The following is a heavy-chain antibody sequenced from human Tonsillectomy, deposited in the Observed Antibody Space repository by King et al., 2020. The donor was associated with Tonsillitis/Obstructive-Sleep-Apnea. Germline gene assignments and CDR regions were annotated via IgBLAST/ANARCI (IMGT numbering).Heavy chain of an antibody. Sequence: TLQESGPTLVKPRQTLTLTCSFSGFSLSTSGVSVAWIRQPPGKALEWLALIYWDDAKRYSPSLKSRLTITKDTSTNQVVLTMTNMDPVYTTTYYCAHQTWETPKFCVSGGCNHWFDPWGQGTLVTVSS. CDR1: GFSLSTSGVS. CDR3: AHQTWETPKFCVSGGCNHWFDP. V-gene: IGHV2-5*02. CDR2: IYWDDAK. D-gene: IGHD5-12*01. J-gene: IGHJ5*02.